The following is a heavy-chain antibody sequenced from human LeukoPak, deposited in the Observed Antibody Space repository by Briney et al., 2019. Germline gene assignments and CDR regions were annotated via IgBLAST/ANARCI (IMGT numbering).Heavy chain of an antibody. Sequence: GGSLRLSCAASGFTFSSYGMHWVRQAPGKGLEWVAFIRYDGSNKYYADSVKGRFTISRDNSKNTLYLQMNSLRAEDTAVYYCAKASSAEWELLSYFDYWGQGTLVTVSS. J-gene: IGHJ4*02. CDR3: AKASSAEWELLSYFDY. D-gene: IGHD1-26*01. CDR2: IRYDGSNK. V-gene: IGHV3-30*02. CDR1: GFTFSSYG.